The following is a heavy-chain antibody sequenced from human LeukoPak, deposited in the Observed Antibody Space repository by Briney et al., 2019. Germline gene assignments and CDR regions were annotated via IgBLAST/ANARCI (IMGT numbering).Heavy chain of an antibody. Sequence: GGSLRLSCEASGFTFSSYWMHWVRQIPRKGLMWVSRIESNGLTLYADSVRDRFTISRDNGKSTIYLQMNSLRVDDTAIYYCTKAATYFYGSVTYDWFESWGQGTLVTVSS. CDR2: IESNGLT. D-gene: IGHD3-10*01. CDR3: TKAATYFYGSVTYDWFES. V-gene: IGHV3-74*01. CDR1: GFTFSSYW. J-gene: IGHJ5*01.